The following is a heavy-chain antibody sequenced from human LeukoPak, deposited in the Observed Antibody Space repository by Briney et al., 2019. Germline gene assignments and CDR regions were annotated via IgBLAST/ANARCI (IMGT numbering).Heavy chain of an antibody. CDR2: INHSGST. CDR1: GGSFSGYY. J-gene: IGHJ5*02. D-gene: IGHD3-9*01. V-gene: IGHV4-34*01. CDR3: AREHRSDYDILTGYYRLDWFDP. Sequence: SETLSLTCAVYGGSFSGYYWSWIRQPPGKGLEWIGEINHSGSTNYNPSLKSRVTISVEPSKNQFSLNLSSVPAADTAVYYCAREHRSDYDILTGYYRLDWFDPWGEGTLVTVSS.